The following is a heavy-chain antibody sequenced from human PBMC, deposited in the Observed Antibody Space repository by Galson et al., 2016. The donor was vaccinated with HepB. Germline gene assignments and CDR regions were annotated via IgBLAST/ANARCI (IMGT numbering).Heavy chain of an antibody. D-gene: IGHD2-2*02. Sequence: SLRLSCAASGFTFDDYAMHWVRQAPGKGLEWVSGISWNSGSIGYADSVKGRFTISRGNAKNSLYLQMNSLRAEDTALYYCAKAPLGGYCSSTSCYRGGAFDIWGQGTMVTVSS. CDR3: AKAPLGGYCSSTSCYRGGAFDI. CDR2: ISWNSGSI. CDR1: GFTFDDYA. J-gene: IGHJ3*02. V-gene: IGHV3-9*01.